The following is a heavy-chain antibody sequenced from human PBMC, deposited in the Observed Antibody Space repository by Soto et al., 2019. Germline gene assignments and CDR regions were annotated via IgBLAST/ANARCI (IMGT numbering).Heavy chain of an antibody. CDR3: ARAVTAAFDI. J-gene: IGHJ3*02. D-gene: IGHD5-18*01. V-gene: IGHV3-21*01. CDR2: ISSSSSYI. CDR1: GFTFSSYS. Sequence: VGSLRLSCAASGFTFSSYSMSWVRQAPGKGLEWVSSISSSSSYIYYADSVKGRFTISRDNAKNSLYLQMNSLRAEDTAVYYCARAVTAAFDIWGQGTMVTVSS.